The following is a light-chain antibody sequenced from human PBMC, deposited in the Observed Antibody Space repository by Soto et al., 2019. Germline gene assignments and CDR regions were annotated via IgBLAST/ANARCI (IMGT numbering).Light chain of an antibody. Sequence: EIVLTQSPATLYLSPGERATLSCRASQSVSSYLAWYQQKPGQAPRLLIYDASNRATGIPARFSGSGSGTDFTLTISSLEHEDFAVYYCQHRSNWTFGGGTKVEIK. CDR3: QHRSNWT. V-gene: IGKV3-11*01. J-gene: IGKJ4*01. CDR1: QSVSSY. CDR2: DAS.